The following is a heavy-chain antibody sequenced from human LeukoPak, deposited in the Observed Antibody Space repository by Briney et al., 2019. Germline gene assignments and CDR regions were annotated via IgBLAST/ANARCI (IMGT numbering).Heavy chain of an antibody. CDR3: ARGAINYYDTEKGFDY. V-gene: IGHV3-30*04. CDR1: GFTFSSYA. J-gene: IGHJ4*02. Sequence: HPGGSLRLSCAASGFTFSSYAMHWVRQAPGKGLEWVAVISYDGSNKYYADSVKGRFTISRDNSKNTLYLQMNSLRAEDTAVYYCARGAINYYDTEKGFDYWGQGTLVTVSS. CDR2: ISYDGSNK. D-gene: IGHD3-22*01.